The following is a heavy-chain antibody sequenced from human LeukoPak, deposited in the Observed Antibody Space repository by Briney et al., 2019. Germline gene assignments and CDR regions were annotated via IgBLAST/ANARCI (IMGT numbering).Heavy chain of an antibody. CDR1: GFIFSTYA. CDR2: ISYDGSNK. CDR3: ARDRPVTPLGY. J-gene: IGHJ4*02. D-gene: IGHD3-16*01. V-gene: IGHV3-30-3*01. Sequence: GGSLRLSCAASGFIFSTYAMLWVRQAPGKGLEWVAAISYDGSNKYYADSVKGPFTISRDNSKNTLYLQMNSLRPEDTAVYYCARDRPVTPLGYWGQGTLVTVSS.